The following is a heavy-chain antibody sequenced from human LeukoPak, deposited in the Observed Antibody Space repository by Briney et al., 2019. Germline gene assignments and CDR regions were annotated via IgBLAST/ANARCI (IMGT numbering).Heavy chain of an antibody. J-gene: IGHJ4*02. CDR2: ISYDGSNK. CDR3: AKPRYGDYRTFDY. D-gene: IGHD4-17*01. V-gene: IGHV3-30*18. CDR1: GFTFSSYG. Sequence: GGSLRLSCAASGFTFSSYGMHWVRQAPGKGLEWVAVISYDGSNKYYADSVKGRFTISRDNSKNTLYLQMNSLRAEDTAVYYCAKPRYGDYRTFDYWGQGTLVTVSS.